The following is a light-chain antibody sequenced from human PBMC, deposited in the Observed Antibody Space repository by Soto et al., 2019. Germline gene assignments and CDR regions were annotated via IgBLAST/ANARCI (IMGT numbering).Light chain of an antibody. Sequence: QSALTQPASGSGSPGQSITISCTGTSSDVGSYNLVSWYQQHPGKAPKLMIYEDNKRPSGVSHRVSGSKSGNTASLTISGLQAEGEADYYCCSYAGSSTLIFGGGTKLTVL. CDR3: CSYAGSSTLI. CDR1: SSDVGSYNL. V-gene: IGLV2-23*01. J-gene: IGLJ2*01. CDR2: EDN.